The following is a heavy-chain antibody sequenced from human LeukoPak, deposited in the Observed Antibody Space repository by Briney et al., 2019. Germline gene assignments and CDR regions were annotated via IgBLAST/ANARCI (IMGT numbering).Heavy chain of an antibody. CDR1: GDSDSSNNAA. Sequence: SQTLSLTCAISGDSDSSNNAAWNWIRQSPSRDLEWLGRTYYRSKWYNDYAVSVKSRITINPDTSKNQFSLQLNSVTPEDTAVYFCARDQIASAGPNDYWGQGTLVTVSS. D-gene: IGHD6-13*01. CDR3: ARDQIASAGPNDY. CDR2: TYYRSKWYN. V-gene: IGHV6-1*01. J-gene: IGHJ4*02.